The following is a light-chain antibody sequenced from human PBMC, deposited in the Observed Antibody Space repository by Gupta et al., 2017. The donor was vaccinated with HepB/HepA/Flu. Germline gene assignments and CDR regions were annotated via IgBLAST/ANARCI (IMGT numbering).Light chain of an antibody. V-gene: IGKV3-20*01. J-gene: IGKJ4*01. CDR2: GAS. CDR3: QQDGSSPPT. CDR1: QSVSSSY. Sequence: IVLTQSPGTLSLSPGERATLSCRASQSVSSSYLAWYQQKPGQAPRLLIFGASSRATGIPDRFSGSGSGTDFTLTITRLEPEDFAVYYCQQDGSSPPTFGGGTKVEIK.